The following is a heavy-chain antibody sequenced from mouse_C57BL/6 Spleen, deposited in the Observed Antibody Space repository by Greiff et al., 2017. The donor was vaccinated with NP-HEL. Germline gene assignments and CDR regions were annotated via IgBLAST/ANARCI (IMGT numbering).Heavy chain of an antibody. Sequence: VKLVESGAELVKPGASVKISCKASGYAFSSYWMNWVKQRPGKGLEWIGQIYPGDGDTNYNGKFKGKATLTADKSSSTAYMQLSSLTSEDSAVYFCARTEDYDGYFDVWGTGTTVTASS. CDR1: GYAFSSYW. CDR2: IYPGDGDT. J-gene: IGHJ1*03. D-gene: IGHD2-4*01. V-gene: IGHV1-80*01. CDR3: ARTEDYDGYFDV.